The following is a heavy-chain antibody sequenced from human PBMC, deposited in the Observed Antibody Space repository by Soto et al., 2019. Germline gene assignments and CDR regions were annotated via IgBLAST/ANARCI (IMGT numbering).Heavy chain of an antibody. CDR2: ISGTGGNT. Sequence: EVQLLESGGGLVQPGGSLRLSCTASGVTFSGYAMSWVRQALGKGLEWVSAISGTGGNTYYADSVKGRFTISRDNSESTLFLQMHSLRADDTAVYYCATRHDYGGNLDAFDIWGQRTTVAVSS. D-gene: IGHD3-16*01. J-gene: IGHJ3*02. CDR3: ATRHDYGGNLDAFDI. CDR1: GVTFSGYA. V-gene: IGHV3-23*01.